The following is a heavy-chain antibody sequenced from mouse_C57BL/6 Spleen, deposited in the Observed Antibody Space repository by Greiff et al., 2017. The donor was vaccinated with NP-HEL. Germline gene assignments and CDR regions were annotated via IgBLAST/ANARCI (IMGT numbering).Heavy chain of an antibody. V-gene: IGHV1-64*01. Sequence: QVQLQQPGAELVKPGASVKLSCKASGYTFTSYWMHWVKQRPGQGLEWIGMIHPNSGSTNYNEKFKSKATLTVDKSSSTANMQLSSLTSEDSAVYYCAPTGTAWFAYWGQGTLVTVSA. CDR2: IHPNSGST. D-gene: IGHD4-1*02. CDR3: APTGTAWFAY. CDR1: GYTFTSYW. J-gene: IGHJ3*01.